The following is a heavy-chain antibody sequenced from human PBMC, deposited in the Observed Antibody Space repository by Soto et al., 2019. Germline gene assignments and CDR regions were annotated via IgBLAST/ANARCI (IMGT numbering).Heavy chain of an antibody. V-gene: IGHV3-15*04. D-gene: IGHD2-8*02. CDR1: GLTLKSAW. Sequence: EVQLVESGGVLVKPGGSLRLSCAASGLTLKSAWMSWVRQAPGKGLEWVGRIESQVNSGTTDYAPPVKGRFTISRDDSANIVYLQMTSLKAEDTAVYFCATYCDGGACYSALDVWGQGTLVTVSS. CDR2: IESQVNSGTT. CDR3: ATYCDGGACYSALDV. J-gene: IGHJ3*01.